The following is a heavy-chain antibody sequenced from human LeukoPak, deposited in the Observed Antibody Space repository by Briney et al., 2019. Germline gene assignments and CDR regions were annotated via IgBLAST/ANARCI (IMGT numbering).Heavy chain of an antibody. CDR3: ARRSARGLFDY. CDR1: GGSISSSSYY. V-gene: IGHV4-39*01. D-gene: IGHD4-17*01. J-gene: IGHJ4*02. CDR2: IYYSGST. Sequence: PSETLSLTCTVSGGSISSSSYYWGWIRQPPGKGLEWIGSIYYSGSTYYNPSLKSRVTISVDTSKNQLSLKLSSVTAADTAVYYCARRSARGLFDYWGQGTLVTVSS.